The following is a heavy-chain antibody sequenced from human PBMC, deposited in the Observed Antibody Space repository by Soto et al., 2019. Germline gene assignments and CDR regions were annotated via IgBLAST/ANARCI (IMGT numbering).Heavy chain of an antibody. CDR1: GGSISSYY. D-gene: IGHD3-10*01. CDR2: IYYSGST. V-gene: IGHV4-59*01. CDR3: ARGAGYYGSTRFDP. Sequence: SETLSLTCTVSGGSISSYYWSWIRQPPGKGLEWIGYIYYSGSTNYNPSLKSRVTISVDTSKNQFSLKLSSVTAADTAVYYCARGAGYYGSTRFDPWGQGTLVTVSS. J-gene: IGHJ5*02.